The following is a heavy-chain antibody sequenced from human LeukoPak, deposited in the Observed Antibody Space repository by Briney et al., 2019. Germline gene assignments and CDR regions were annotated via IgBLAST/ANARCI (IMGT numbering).Heavy chain of an antibody. Sequence: SLRLSCAATGFTFSDYYMSWIREPPGKGLEWVSYISSSGTTIYYADSVRGRFTVSRDNAKNSLYLQMDSLSAEDTAVYYCASLRGVNRWGQGTLVTVSS. D-gene: IGHD3-10*01. CDR3: ASLRGVNR. V-gene: IGHV3-11*01. J-gene: IGHJ4*02. CDR1: GFTFSDYY. CDR2: ISSSGTTI.